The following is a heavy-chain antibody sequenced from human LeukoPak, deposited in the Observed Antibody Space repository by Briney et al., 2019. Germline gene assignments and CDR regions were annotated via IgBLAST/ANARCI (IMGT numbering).Heavy chain of an antibody. D-gene: IGHD2-2*01. CDR2: IIPMFGTA. V-gene: IGHV1-69*06. Sequence: SVKVSCKASGYTFTSYYMHWVRQAPGQGLEWMGGIIPMFGTAKYAQKFQGRVTITADKSTSTAYMGLSSLRSEDTAVYYCASGTTDIVVVPATLRNYYFDYWGQGTLVTVSS. CDR3: ASGTTDIVVVPATLRNYYFDY. CDR1: GYTFTSYY. J-gene: IGHJ4*02.